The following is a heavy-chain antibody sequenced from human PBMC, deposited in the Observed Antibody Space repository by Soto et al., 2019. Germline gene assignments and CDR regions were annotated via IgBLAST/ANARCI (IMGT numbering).Heavy chain of an antibody. D-gene: IGHD3-22*01. V-gene: IGHV4-30-4*01. CDR1: GGSISSGDYY. Sequence: SETLSLTCTVSGGSISSGDYYWSWIRQPPGKGLEWIGYIYYSGSTYYNPSLKSRVTISVDTSKNQFSLKLSSVTAADTAVYYCARVYYYDSSGSVPFDYWGQGTLVTVSS. J-gene: IGHJ4*02. CDR2: IYYSGST. CDR3: ARVYYYDSSGSVPFDY.